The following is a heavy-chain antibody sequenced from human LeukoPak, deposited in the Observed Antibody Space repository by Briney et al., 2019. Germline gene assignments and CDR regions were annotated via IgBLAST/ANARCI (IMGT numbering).Heavy chain of an antibody. CDR1: GFTFSRNW. J-gene: IGHJ4*02. V-gene: IGHV3-7*01. CDR3: ATNYYDSSGYYPGPY. CDR2: IKQDGSEK. D-gene: IGHD3-22*01. Sequence: GGSLRLSCAASGFTFSRNWMTWVRQAPGKGLEWVANIKQDGSEKYYVDSVKGRFTISRDNSKNTLYLRMNSLRAEDTAVYYCATNYYDSSGYYPGPYWGQGTLVTVSS.